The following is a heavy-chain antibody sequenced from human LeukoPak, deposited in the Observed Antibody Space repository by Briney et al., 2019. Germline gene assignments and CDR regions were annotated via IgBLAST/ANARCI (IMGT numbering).Heavy chain of an antibody. CDR2: INPSGGST. D-gene: IGHD1-26*01. CDR1: GYTFTSYY. Sequence: ASVKVSCKASGYTFTSYYMHWVLQDPGQGLEWRGIINPSGGSTSYAQKFQGRVTMTRDMSTSTVYMELSSLRSEDTAVYYCARRSGSYDWFDPWAQGTLVTVSS. V-gene: IGHV1-46*01. CDR3: ARRSGSYDWFDP. J-gene: IGHJ5*02.